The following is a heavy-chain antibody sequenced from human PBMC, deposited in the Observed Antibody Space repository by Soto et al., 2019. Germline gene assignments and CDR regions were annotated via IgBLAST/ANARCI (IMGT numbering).Heavy chain of an antibody. J-gene: IGHJ4*02. CDR1: GFSVSGYY. Sequence: PGGSLRLSCAASGFSVSGYYMNWVRQAPGKGLEWVSVIYSAGNTYYADSVRGRFTISRDHSENTPYLQMNSMRAEGEAVYYCGRRHGYDSSGGYFFEYWGQGTLVTVSS. D-gene: IGHD3-22*01. V-gene: IGHV3-53*01. CDR2: IYSAGNT. CDR3: GRRHGYDSSGGYFFEY.